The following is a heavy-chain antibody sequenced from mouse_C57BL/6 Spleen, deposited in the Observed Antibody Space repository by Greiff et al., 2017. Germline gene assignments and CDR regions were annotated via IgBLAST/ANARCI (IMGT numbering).Heavy chain of an antibody. CDR3: ARSETTVVGFDY. V-gene: IGHV1-54*01. Sequence: VQLVESGAELVRPGTSVKVSCKASGYAFTNYLIEWVKQRPGQGLEWIGVINPGSGGTNYNEKFKGKATLTADKSSSTAYMQLSSLTSEDSAVYFCARSETTVVGFDYWGQGTTLTVSS. CDR2: INPGSGGT. CDR1: GYAFTNYL. J-gene: IGHJ2*01. D-gene: IGHD1-1*01.